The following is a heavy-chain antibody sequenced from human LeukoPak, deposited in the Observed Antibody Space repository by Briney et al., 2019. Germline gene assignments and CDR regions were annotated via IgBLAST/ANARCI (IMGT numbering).Heavy chain of an antibody. CDR3: ARNQGGPDY. Sequence: GGSLRLSCEVSGFTFSSHWMHWVRQAPGKGLVWVSRINIDGSSTRYADSVKGRFTISRDNAKNTLSLQMNSLRAEDTGVYYCARNQGGPDYWGQGTLVTVSS. J-gene: IGHJ4*02. D-gene: IGHD2-15*01. CDR2: INIDGSST. CDR1: GFTFSSHW. V-gene: IGHV3-74*01.